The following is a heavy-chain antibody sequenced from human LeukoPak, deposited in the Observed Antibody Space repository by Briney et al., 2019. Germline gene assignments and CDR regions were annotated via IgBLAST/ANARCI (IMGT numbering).Heavy chain of an antibody. V-gene: IGHV4-59*01. D-gene: IGHD6-13*01. CDR1: GGSISSYY. J-gene: IGHJ3*02. Sequence: SXTLSLTCTVSGGSISSYYWSWIRQPPGKGVEWIGYIYYSGSTNYTPSLKSRVTISVDTSKNQFSLKLSSVTAADTAVYYCARIAAASAPAFDIWGQGTMVTVSS. CDR3: ARIAAASAPAFDI. CDR2: IYYSGST.